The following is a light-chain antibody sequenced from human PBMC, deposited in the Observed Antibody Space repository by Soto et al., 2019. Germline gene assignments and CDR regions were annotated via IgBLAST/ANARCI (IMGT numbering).Light chain of an antibody. V-gene: IGKV4-1*01. J-gene: IGKJ1*01. CDR1: Y. CDR3: QQYYSNPWT. Sequence: YLAWYQQKPGQSPKLLIYWASTRESGVPDRFSGSGSGTDFTLTISSLQAEDVAVYYCQQYYSNPWTFGQGTKVDIK. CDR2: WAS.